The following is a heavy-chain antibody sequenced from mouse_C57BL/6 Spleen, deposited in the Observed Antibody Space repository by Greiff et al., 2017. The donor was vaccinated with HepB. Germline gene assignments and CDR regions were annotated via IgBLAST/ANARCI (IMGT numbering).Heavy chain of an antibody. V-gene: IGHV5-17*01. D-gene: IGHD6-1*01. J-gene: IGHJ2*01. CDR1: GFTFSDYG. CDR2: ISSGSSTI. CDR3: AGGAAGGDY. Sequence: EVKLVESGGGLVKPGGSLKLSCAASGFTFSDYGMHWVRQAPEKGLEWVAYISSGSSTIYYADTVKGRYTIARDNAKNTLFLQMTSLRSEDTAMYYCAGGAAGGDYWGQGTTLTVSS.